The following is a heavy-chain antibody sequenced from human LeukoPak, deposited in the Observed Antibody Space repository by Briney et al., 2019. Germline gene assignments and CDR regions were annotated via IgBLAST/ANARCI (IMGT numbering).Heavy chain of an antibody. D-gene: IGHD4-17*01. J-gene: IGHJ4*02. V-gene: IGHV4-31*03. CDR1: GGSLRSSGHW. CDR2: IYYSGST. Sequence: SETLSLTCTVSGGSLRSSGHWWVWIRQHPGKGLEWIGYIYYSGSTYYNPSLKSRVTISVDTSKNQFSLKLSSVTAADTAVYYCARTPPEYGDYGVSGFDYWGQGTLVTVSS. CDR3: ARTPPEYGDYGVSGFDY.